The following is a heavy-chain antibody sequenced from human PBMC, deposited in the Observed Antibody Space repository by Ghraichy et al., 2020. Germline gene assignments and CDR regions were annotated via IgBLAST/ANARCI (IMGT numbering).Heavy chain of an antibody. D-gene: IGHD7-27*01. CDR3: ASASITGDLWIDY. CDR2: IYYSGST. V-gene: IGHV4-59*01. CDR1: GGSISSYY. Sequence: SETLSLTCTVSGGSISSYYWSWIRQPPGKGLEWIGYIYYSGSTNYNPSLKSRVTISVDTSKNQFSLKLSSVTAADTAVYYCASASITGDLWIDYWGQGTLVTVSS. J-gene: IGHJ4*02.